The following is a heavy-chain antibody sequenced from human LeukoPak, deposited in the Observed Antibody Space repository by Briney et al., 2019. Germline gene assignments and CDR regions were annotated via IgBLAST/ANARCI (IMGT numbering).Heavy chain of an antibody. CDR3: AREVVSIPSYFDS. D-gene: IGHD2-21*01. V-gene: IGHV3-53*01. Sequence: GGSLRLSCAASGFSVSSSYMYWVRQAPGKGLEWVSLFYRGGSTYYAESVRGRFTISRDNSKNTLYLLMNSLIPEDTAVYYCAREVVSIPSYFDSWGQGTLVTVSS. J-gene: IGHJ4*02. CDR1: GFSVSSSY. CDR2: FYRGGST.